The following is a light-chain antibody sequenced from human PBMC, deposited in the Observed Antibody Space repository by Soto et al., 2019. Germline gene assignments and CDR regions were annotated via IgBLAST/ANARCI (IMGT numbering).Light chain of an antibody. CDR2: DVS. V-gene: IGLV2-14*01. J-gene: IGLJ3*02. Sequence: QSALTQPASVSGSPGQSITISCTGTSSDLGDYNSVSWYQHHPGKAPKLMIYDVSHRPSGVSNRSSGSTSGNTASLTISGLQTEDEADYYCSSYTTVRTLVFGEGTKVTVL. CDR3: SSYTTVRTLV. CDR1: SSDLGDYNS.